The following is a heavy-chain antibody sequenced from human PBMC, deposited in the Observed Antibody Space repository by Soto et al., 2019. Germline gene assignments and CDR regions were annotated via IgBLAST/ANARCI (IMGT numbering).Heavy chain of an antibody. CDR1: GFTFSSYA. CDR2: ISGSGGSR. CDR3: AKGEGYSGYDSLDY. Sequence: EVQLLEYGGGLVQPGGSLRLSCAASGFTFSSYAMSWVRQAPGKGLEWVSTISGSGGSRFFADSVKGRFTISRDISKNTLYLQMNSLRVEDTAVYYCAKGEGYSGYDSLDYWGKGTRVTVSS. D-gene: IGHD5-12*01. V-gene: IGHV3-23*01. J-gene: IGHJ4*02.